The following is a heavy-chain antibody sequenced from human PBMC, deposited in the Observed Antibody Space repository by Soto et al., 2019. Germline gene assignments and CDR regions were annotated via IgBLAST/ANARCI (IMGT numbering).Heavy chain of an antibody. V-gene: IGHV1-69*01. J-gene: IGHJ3*02. CDR3: ARPTSGYYHDAVDI. D-gene: IGHD3-22*01. CDR1: GGTFPSDT. Sequence: QMQLMQSGSEVKKPGSSVKVSCKASGGTFPSDTISWVRQAPGQGLEWMGGIVPIFGTPNYAQKFQGRVTITADGSTNTAYMELSSLRSEGTAVYYCARPTSGYYHDAVDIWGQGTLVTVSS. CDR2: IVPIFGTP.